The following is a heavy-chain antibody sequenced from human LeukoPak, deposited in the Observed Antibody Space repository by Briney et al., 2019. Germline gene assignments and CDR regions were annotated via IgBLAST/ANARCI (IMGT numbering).Heavy chain of an antibody. CDR3: AKVEYSSNIPQH. J-gene: IGHJ1*01. D-gene: IGHD6-6*01. Sequence: GGSLRLSCAASGFTFSSYAVSWVRQAPGKGLQWVSAISGSGGSTYYADSVKGRFTVSRDNSKNTLYLQMNSLRAEDTAVYYCAKVEYSSNIPQHWGQGTLVTVSS. CDR2: ISGSGGST. V-gene: IGHV3-23*01. CDR1: GFTFSSYA.